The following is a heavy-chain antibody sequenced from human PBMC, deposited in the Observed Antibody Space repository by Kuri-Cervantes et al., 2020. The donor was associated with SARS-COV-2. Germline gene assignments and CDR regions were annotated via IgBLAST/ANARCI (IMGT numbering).Heavy chain of an antibody. Sequence: GGSLRLSCAASGFTFRSYAMTWVRQAPGKGLEWVSVISGSGETIHYADSVQGRFTISRDNSKKMLYLQMNSLRAEDTAVYYCAKYKGRVDGYKEGWFDPWGQGTLVTVSS. J-gene: IGHJ5*02. CDR3: AKYKGRVDGYKEGWFDP. CDR2: ISGSGETI. CDR1: GFTFRSYA. D-gene: IGHD5-24*01. V-gene: IGHV3-23*01.